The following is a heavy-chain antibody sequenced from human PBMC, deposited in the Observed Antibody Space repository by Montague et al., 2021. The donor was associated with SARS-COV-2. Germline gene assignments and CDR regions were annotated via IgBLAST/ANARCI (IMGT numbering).Heavy chain of an antibody. V-gene: IGHV4-39*01. CDR2: IHNSGIT. J-gene: IGHJ6*03. D-gene: IGHD1-14*01. CDR1: GGSFSSSPYY. Sequence: SETLSLTCTVSGGSFSSSPYYWGWVRQSPGKGLEWIGNIHNSGITDYNASLKTRVTVSVDTSKNQFSLKLTSVTAADTAVYYCARLAGITSGASPTRLPRYMDFWGHGTPVTVSS. CDR3: ARLAGITSGASPTRLPRYMDF.